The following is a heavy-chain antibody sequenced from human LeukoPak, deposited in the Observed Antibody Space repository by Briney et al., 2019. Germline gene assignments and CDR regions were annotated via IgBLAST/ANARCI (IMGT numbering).Heavy chain of an antibody. Sequence: GESLKISCEGSGYSFSNYWIDWVRQMPGKGLEWMGMIYPGGSDTRYSPSFQGQVTISADKSISTAYLQWSSLKASDTAMYYCARHLRGTRGYSYGPLDYWGQGTLVTVSS. CDR3: ARHLRGTRGYSYGPLDY. V-gene: IGHV5-51*01. CDR1: GYSFSNYW. CDR2: IYPGGSDT. J-gene: IGHJ4*02. D-gene: IGHD5-18*01.